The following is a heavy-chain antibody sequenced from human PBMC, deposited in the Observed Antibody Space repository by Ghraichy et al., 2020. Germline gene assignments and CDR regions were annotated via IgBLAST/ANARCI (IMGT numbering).Heavy chain of an antibody. CDR3: VRSYKDALRHFDY. CDR2: LNIDGTTV. J-gene: IGHJ4*02. CDR1: GFSFTDYW. D-gene: IGHD1-14*01. V-gene: IGHV3-74*01. Sequence: GGLRLSCAASGFSFTDYWMHWVRQTPGRGLEWVSHLNIDGTTVNYADSVKGRFTISRDNAKNTMYLQMISLTVEDTAVYYCVRSYKDALRHFDYWGQGTLVTVSS.